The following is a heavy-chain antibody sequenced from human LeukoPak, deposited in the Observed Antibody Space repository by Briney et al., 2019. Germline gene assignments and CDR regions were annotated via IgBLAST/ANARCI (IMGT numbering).Heavy chain of an antibody. CDR1: GFTVSTSG. J-gene: IGHJ4*02. V-gene: IGHV3-33*01. CDR3: ARDSAYYRFDH. Sequence: GRSLRLSCAASGFTVSTSGMHWVRQAPGKGLEWVADIWANGNDKYYADSVKGRFTVSRDNSNNMAYLHMSNLRAEDTAVYYFARDSAYYRFDHWGQGTLVTVSS. CDR2: IWANGNDK. D-gene: IGHD3-22*01.